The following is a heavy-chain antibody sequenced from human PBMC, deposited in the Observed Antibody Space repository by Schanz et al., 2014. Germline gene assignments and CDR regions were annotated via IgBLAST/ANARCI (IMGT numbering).Heavy chain of an antibody. CDR3: ARGIGGYGANNYFDY. CDR2: INTGSGDT. CDR1: EYSFTSYS. D-gene: IGHD5-12*01. J-gene: IGHJ4*02. V-gene: IGHV1-3*04. Sequence: QVHLVQSGAEVKRPGASVKVSCKASEYSFTSYSMHWVRQAPGQRLEWMGWINTGSGDTKYSQNFQGRVTITRDTSASTAYMELSSLRSEDTAVYSCARGIGGYGANNYFDYCGQGTLATVSS.